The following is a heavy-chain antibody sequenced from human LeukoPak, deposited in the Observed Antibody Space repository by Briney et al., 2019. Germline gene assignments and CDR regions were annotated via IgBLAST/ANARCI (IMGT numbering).Heavy chain of an antibody. CDR3: ARHPAIGSSGSYYFDY. J-gene: IGHJ4*02. D-gene: IGHD1-26*01. CDR2: IYPGDPDT. V-gene: IGHV5-51*01. Sequence: GESLQISCKASGYIFTSYWIAWVRQMPGKGLEWMGIIYPGDPDTRYSPSFQGQVTISADKPISTAYLQWSSLKASDTAMFYCARHPAIGSSGSYYFDYWGQGTLVTVSS. CDR1: GYIFTSYW.